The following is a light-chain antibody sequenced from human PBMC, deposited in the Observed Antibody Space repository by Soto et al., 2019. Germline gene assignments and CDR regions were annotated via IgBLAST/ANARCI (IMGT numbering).Light chain of an antibody. CDR2: DAS. J-gene: IGKJ3*01. CDR1: QSVSSSY. Sequence: EIELTQSPCTLSLSPGERATLSCRASQSVSSSYLALYQQQPDQAPVLLIYDASSSATGIPDSFSGSGSGGNYIPTISRLEPEDVVVYYCQQYGSSPAFTFGHGTKVDIK. CDR3: QQYGSSPAFT. V-gene: IGKV3-20*01.